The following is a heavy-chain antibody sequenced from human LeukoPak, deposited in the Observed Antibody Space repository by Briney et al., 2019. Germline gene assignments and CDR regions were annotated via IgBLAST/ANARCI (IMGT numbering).Heavy chain of an antibody. Sequence: GASVKVSCKASGYTFTGYYMHWVRQAPGQGLEWMGWINPNSGGTNYAQKFQGRVTMTRDTSISTAYMELSRLRSDDTAVYYCARCPTLGTGNYYDSSGYDYWGQGTLVTVSS. CDR3: ARCPTLGTGNYYDSSGYDY. CDR2: INPNSGGT. CDR1: GYTFTGYY. D-gene: IGHD3-22*01. V-gene: IGHV1-2*02. J-gene: IGHJ4*02.